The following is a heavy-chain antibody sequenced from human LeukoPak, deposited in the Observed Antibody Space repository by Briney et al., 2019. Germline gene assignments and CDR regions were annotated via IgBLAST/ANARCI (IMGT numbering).Heavy chain of an antibody. CDR1: GYTFTSYY. J-gene: IGHJ4*02. CDR3: ARDIRFGEPIN. Sequence: GASVKVSCKASGYTFTSYYMHWVRQAPGQGLEWMGTINPSGGSTSYAQKFQGRVTMTGDTSTSTVYMELSSLRSEDTAVYYCARDIRFGEPINWGQGTLVTVSS. CDR2: INPSGGST. D-gene: IGHD3-10*01. V-gene: IGHV1-46*01.